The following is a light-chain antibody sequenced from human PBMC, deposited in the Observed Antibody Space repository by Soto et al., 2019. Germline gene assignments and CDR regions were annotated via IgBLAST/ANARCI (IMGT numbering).Light chain of an antibody. J-gene: IGLJ2*01. CDR2: DVS. CDR3: SSYTSSSTLV. CDR1: SSDVGGYNY. V-gene: IGLV2-14*01. Sequence: QSALTQPASGSGCPGQSITISCTGTSSDVGGYNYVSWYQQHPGKAPKLMIYDVSNRPSGVSNRFSGSKSGNTASLTISGLQAEYEADYYCSSYTSSSTLVFGGGTKLTVL.